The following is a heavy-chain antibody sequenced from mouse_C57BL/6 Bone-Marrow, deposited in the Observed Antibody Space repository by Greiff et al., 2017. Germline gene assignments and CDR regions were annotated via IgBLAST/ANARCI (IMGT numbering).Heavy chain of an antibody. D-gene: IGHD1-1*01. CDR1: GFTFSDYY. Sequence: EVMLVESGGGLVQPGGSLKLSCAASGFTFSDYYMYWVRQTPEKRLEWVAYISNGGGSTYYPDTVKGRFTISRDNAKNTLYLQMSRLKSEDTAMYYCARQGNYYGSSWYFDVWGTGTTVTVSS. CDR3: ARQGNYYGSSWYFDV. CDR2: ISNGGGST. V-gene: IGHV5-12*01. J-gene: IGHJ1*03.